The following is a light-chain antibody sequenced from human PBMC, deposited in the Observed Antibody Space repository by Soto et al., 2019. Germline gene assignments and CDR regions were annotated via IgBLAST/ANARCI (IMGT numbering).Light chain of an antibody. CDR1: QSVSNW. V-gene: IGKV1-5*03. CDR3: QQYNGYRWT. Sequence: DIQMTQSPSTLSASVGERVTITCRASQSVSNWLAWYQQKPGKAPKILIYKASSSESGVPSRFSGSGSGTDFTLTISSLPPDDFATYYCQQYNGYRWTFGQGTKVEIK. J-gene: IGKJ1*01. CDR2: KAS.